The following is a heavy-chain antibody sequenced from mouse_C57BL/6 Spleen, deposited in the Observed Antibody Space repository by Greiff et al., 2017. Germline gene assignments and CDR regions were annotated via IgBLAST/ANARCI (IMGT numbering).Heavy chain of an antibody. J-gene: IGHJ4*01. CDR1: GYAFRSSW. Sequence: VQLQESGPELVKPGASVKISCKASGYAFRSSWMHWVKQRPGKGLAWIGRIYPGDGDTNYTGKFKGKATLTADKSSSTADMQLSSLASEDAAVYFWARSGGQRGYYDMEDWGEGTSVTVPS. D-gene: IGHD1-1*02. V-gene: IGHV1-82*01. CDR3: ARSGGQRGYYDMED. CDR2: IYPGDGDT.